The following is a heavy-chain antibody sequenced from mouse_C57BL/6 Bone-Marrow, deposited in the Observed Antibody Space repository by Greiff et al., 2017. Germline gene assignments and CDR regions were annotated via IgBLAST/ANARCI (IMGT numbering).Heavy chain of an antibody. J-gene: IGHJ2*01. D-gene: IGHD2-2*01. V-gene: IGHV1-39*01. CDR2: INPNYGTT. CDR1: GYSFTDYN. CDR3: ARPLIYYGYLDY. Sequence: VQLQQSGPELVKPGASVKISCKASGYSFTDYNMNWVKQSNGKSLEWIGVINPNYGTTSYTQKFKGKATLTVDQSSSTAYMQRSSLTSEDSAVXFCARPLIYYGYLDYWGQGTTLTVSS.